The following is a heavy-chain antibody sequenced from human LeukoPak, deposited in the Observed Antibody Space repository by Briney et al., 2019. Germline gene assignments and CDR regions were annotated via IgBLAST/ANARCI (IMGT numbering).Heavy chain of an antibody. CDR3: ARQRALSVNYDFWTGYYDDAFDI. J-gene: IGHJ3*02. V-gene: IGHV5-51*01. CDR2: IYPGDSDT. Sequence: PGESLKISCKSSGYSLTGYWIGWVRQMPGKGLEWMGIIYPGDSDTRYSPSFQGQVTISADKSISTVYLQWSSLKASDTAMYYCARQRALSVNYDFWTGYYDDAFDIWGQGTMVTVSS. CDR1: GYSLTGYW. D-gene: IGHD3-3*01.